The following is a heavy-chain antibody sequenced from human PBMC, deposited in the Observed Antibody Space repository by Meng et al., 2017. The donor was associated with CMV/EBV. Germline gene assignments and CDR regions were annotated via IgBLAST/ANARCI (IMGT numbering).Heavy chain of an antibody. CDR1: GGSFSGYY. V-gene: IGHV4-34*01. D-gene: IGHD2-2*01. J-gene: IGHJ6*02. Sequence: GSLRLSCAVYGGSFSGYYWSWIRQPPGKGLEWIGEINHSGSTNYNPSLKSRVTISVDTSKNQFSLKLSSVTAADTAVYYCARVNIVVVPAAIDGSSFSYYGMDVWGQGTTVTVSS. CDR3: ARVNIVVVPAAIDGSSFSYYGMDV. CDR2: INHSGST.